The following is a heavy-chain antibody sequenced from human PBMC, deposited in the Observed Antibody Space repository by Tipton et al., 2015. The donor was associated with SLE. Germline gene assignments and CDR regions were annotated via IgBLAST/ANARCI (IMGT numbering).Heavy chain of an antibody. CDR3: ARGGLRRSWFDP. V-gene: IGHV4-59*01. CDR1: GGSISSYY. J-gene: IGHJ5*02. Sequence: TLSLTCTVSGGSISSYYWNWFRQPPGKGLEWIGYIYYSGSTNYNPSLKSRVTISVDRSQNQFSLRLSSVSAADTAVYYCARGGLRRSWFDPWGQGTLVTVSS. CDR2: IYYSGST. D-gene: IGHD5/OR15-5a*01.